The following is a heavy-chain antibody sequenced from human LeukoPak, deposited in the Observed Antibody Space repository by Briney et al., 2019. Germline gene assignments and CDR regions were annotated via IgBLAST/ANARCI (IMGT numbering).Heavy chain of an antibody. V-gene: IGHV3-23*01. Sequence: GGSLRLSCAASGLSFSTCGMRWVRQDPGKGLEWVSAVSGSGGCSYYVDYVEGRFTIYRDNSKNTLYLQMNNLRAEVTAVYYCAKSGGNVKGYWGQGTLVTVSS. CDR1: GLSFSTCG. CDR2: VSGSGGCS. D-gene: IGHD4-23*01. CDR3: AKSGGNVKGY. J-gene: IGHJ4*02.